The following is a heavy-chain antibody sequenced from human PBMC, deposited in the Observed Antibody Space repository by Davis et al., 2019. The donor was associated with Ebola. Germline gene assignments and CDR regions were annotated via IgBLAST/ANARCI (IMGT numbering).Heavy chain of an antibody. J-gene: IGHJ4*02. V-gene: IGHV3-30*02. CDR2: VRSHGSDD. D-gene: IGHD4-11*01. CDR3: ARDSDDYSFDY. Sequence: PGGSLRLSCVASGFTFSSYWMHWVRQAPGRGLEWVAFVRSHGSDDHYADSVKGRFTISRDNSKNTLYLQMNSLRPEDTAVYYCARDSDDYSFDYWGQGTLVTVSS. CDR1: GFTFSSYW.